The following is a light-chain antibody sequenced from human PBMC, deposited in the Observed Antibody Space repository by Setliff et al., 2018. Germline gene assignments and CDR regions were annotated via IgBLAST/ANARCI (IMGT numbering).Light chain of an antibody. CDR1: RSNIGANYE. CDR2: ANS. Sequence: LTQPPSVSGAPGQRVTISCTGSRSNIGANYEVHWYQHLPGAAPKLLIFANSNRPSGVPDRFSGSKSDTSASLAIAGLQPEDEADYYCQSYDTSPSAYVFGTGTKVTV. V-gene: IGLV1-40*01. CDR3: QSYDTSPSAYV. J-gene: IGLJ1*01.